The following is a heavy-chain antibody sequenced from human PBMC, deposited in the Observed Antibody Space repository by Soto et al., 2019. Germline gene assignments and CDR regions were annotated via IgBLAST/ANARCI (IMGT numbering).Heavy chain of an antibody. D-gene: IGHD3-3*01. CDR1: GFTFSSYW. CDR3: ASGGVFWSGYYFDY. V-gene: IGHV3-74*01. Sequence: EVQLVESGGGLVQPGGSLRLSCAASGFTFSSYWMHWVRQAPGKGLVWVSRINSDGSSTSYADSVKGRFTISRDNAKNTLYLQMNSLRAEDTAVYYCASGGVFWSGYYFDYWGQGTLVTVSS. CDR2: INSDGSST. J-gene: IGHJ4*02.